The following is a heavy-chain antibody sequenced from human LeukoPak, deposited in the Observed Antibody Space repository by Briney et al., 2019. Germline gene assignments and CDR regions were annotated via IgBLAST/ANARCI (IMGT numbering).Heavy chain of an antibody. Sequence: QPGGPLRLSCAASGFTVITSFMSWVRQAPGKGLEWTSVIYNDGTTYYADSVKGRFTISRDNPKNTLYLQMNTLRAEDTAVYYCTKTGGPWDWGQGTLVTVSS. CDR2: IYNDGTT. CDR3: TKTGGPWD. V-gene: IGHV3-53*01. CDR1: GFTVITSF. D-gene: IGHD7-27*01. J-gene: IGHJ4*02.